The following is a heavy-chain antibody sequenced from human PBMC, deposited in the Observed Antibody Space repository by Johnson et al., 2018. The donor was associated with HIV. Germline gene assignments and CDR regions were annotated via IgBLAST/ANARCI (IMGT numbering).Heavy chain of an antibody. CDR1: GFIFSDYY. V-gene: IGHV3-11*04. CDR3: VRDSFYYDYDSFDI. Sequence: QVQLVESGGGVVKPGESLRLSCAASGFIFSDYYMTWIRQAPGKGLEWISYISSSGATIYYADSVTGRFTISRDNSKSSLYLQMNSLRVEDTAIYYCVRDSFYYDYDSFDIWGQGTMVTVSS. J-gene: IGHJ3*02. D-gene: IGHD3-22*01. CDR2: ISSSGATI.